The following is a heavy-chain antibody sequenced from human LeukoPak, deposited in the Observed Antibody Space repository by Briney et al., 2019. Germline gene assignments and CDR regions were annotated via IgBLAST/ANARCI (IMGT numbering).Heavy chain of an antibody. CDR1: GFTFSSYS. CDR3: ARDEQFGRSGMDV. D-gene: IGHD3-10*01. CDR2: VSRSGSTI. Sequence: PGGSLRLSCAASGFTFSSYSMNWVRRAPGKGLEWVSYVSRSGSTIYYADSVKGRFTISRDNAKNSLYLQMSSLRAEDTAVYYCARDEQFGRSGMDVWGQGTTVTVSS. V-gene: IGHV3-48*01. J-gene: IGHJ6*02.